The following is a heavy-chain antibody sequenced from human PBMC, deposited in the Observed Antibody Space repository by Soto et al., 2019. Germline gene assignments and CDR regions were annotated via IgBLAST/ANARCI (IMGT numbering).Heavy chain of an antibody. J-gene: IGHJ5*02. Sequence: EVQLVESGGGLVQPGGSLRLSCVASGITINGYWMSWVRKVPGKGLVWVSRIKHDGSVTSYADSVKGRFTISRDNAKNTLYLQMNSLRAEDTAVYYCVRSDWFDPWGQGTLVTVSS. CDR3: VRSDWFDP. V-gene: IGHV3-74*01. CDR2: IKHDGSVT. CDR1: GITINGYW.